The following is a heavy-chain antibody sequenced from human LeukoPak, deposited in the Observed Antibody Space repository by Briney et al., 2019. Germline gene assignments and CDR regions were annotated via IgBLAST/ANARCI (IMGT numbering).Heavy chain of an antibody. CDR3: ARGPSLRYDSSGYYFGY. CDR2: MNPNSGNT. J-gene: IGHJ4*02. D-gene: IGHD3-22*01. Sequence: ASVKVSCKASGCTFTSYDINWVRQATGQGLEWMGWMNPNSGNTGYAQKFQGRVTMTRNTSISTAYMELSSLRSEDTAVYYCARGPSLRYDSSGYYFGYWGQGTLVTVSS. CDR1: GCTFTSYD. V-gene: IGHV1-8*01.